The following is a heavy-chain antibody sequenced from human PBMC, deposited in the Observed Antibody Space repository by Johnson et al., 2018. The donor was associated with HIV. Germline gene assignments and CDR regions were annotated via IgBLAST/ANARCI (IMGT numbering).Heavy chain of an antibody. Sequence: VLLVESGGGVVQPGGSLRLSCAASGFTFSSYGMHWVRQAPGKGLEWVANIKQDGSEKYYVDSVKGRFTISRDNAKNSLYLQMNSLRAEDTAVYYCAIEGVPAAFDIWGQGTMVTVSS. D-gene: IGHD3-10*01. J-gene: IGHJ3*02. CDR1: GFTFSSYG. CDR3: AIEGVPAAFDI. CDR2: IKQDGSEK. V-gene: IGHV3-7*05.